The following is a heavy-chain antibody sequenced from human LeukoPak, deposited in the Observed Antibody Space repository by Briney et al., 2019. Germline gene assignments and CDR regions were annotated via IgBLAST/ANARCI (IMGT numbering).Heavy chain of an antibody. Sequence: PGGSLRLSCAASGFTFSDHYMDWVRQAPGKGLEWVGRTRNKANSYTTEYAASVKGRFTISRDDSKNSLYLQMNSLKTEDTAVYYCAREGEETTVVTGYYYGMDVWGQGTTVTVSS. V-gene: IGHV3-72*01. D-gene: IGHD4-23*01. CDR2: TRNKANSYTT. CDR1: GFTFSDHY. CDR3: AREGEETTVVTGYYYGMDV. J-gene: IGHJ6*02.